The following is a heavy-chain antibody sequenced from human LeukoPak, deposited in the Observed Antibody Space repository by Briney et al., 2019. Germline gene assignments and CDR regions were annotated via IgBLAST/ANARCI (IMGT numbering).Heavy chain of an antibody. CDR3: ARPYDEDYYYYMDV. V-gene: IGHV4-59*11. D-gene: IGHD3-3*01. J-gene: IGHJ6*03. CDR1: GGSISSHY. CDR2: IYHSGTT. Sequence: SETLSLTCTVSGGSISSHYWSWIRQPPGKGLERIGQIYHSGTTNYSPSLKSRVTISVDTSKNQFSLKLTSVTAAHTAVYYCARPYDEDYYYYMDVWGKGTTVTVSS.